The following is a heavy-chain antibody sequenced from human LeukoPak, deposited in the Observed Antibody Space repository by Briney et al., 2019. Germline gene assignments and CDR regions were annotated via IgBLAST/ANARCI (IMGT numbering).Heavy chain of an antibody. CDR2: ISWNSGSI. J-gene: IGHJ4*02. D-gene: IGHD6-19*01. CDR3: AKDSQWLVSGESGYFDY. CDR1: GFTFYDYA. Sequence: GGSLRLSCAASGFTFYDYAMHWVRHAPGRGLEWVSGISWNSGSIVYADSVKGRFTISRDNAKNSLYLQMNSLRAEDTALYYCAKDSQWLVSGESGYFDYWGQGTLVTVSS. V-gene: IGHV3-9*01.